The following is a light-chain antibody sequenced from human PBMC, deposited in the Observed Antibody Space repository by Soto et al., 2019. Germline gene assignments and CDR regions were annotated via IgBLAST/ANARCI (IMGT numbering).Light chain of an antibody. CDR3: QQLHTYPYT. CDR2: TAS. J-gene: IGKJ2*01. CDR1: EGISNF. V-gene: IGKV1-9*01. Sequence: IHLTQSPSFLSASVGDRVTITCRASEGISNFLAWYQQKPGKAPGLLIYTASTLRSGVPSRFSGSGSGTEFTLTVSSLQPEDFATFYCQQLHTYPYTFGQGTMLDI.